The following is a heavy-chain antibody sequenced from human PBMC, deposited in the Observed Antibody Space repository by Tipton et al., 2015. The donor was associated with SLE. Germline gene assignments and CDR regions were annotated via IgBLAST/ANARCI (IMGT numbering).Heavy chain of an antibody. CDR2: ITGSGDST. J-gene: IGHJ4*02. Sequence: GSLRLSCEASGFTFKNYWMTWVRQAPGKGLEWVSVITGSGDSTYYADSVKGRFTISRDNSKNTLNLQMNSLRVEDTAAYYCAKDPPYSSGYLDYWGQGILVTVSS. CDR1: GFTFKNYW. D-gene: IGHD3-22*01. CDR3: AKDPPYSSGYLDY. V-gene: IGHV3-23*01.